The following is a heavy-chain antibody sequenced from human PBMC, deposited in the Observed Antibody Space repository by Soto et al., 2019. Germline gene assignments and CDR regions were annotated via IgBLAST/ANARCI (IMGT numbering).Heavy chain of an antibody. CDR1: GGSISSGDYY. CDR3: ARLRPSLIDY. D-gene: IGHD4-17*01. V-gene: IGHV4-30-4*01. J-gene: IGHJ4*02. CDR2: IFYSGST. Sequence: PSETLSLTCTVSGGSISSGDYYWGWIRRPPGKGLEWIGYIFYSGSTYYNPSLKSRITISVDTSKNQFSLKLSSVTAADTAVYYCARLRPSLIDYWGQGTLVTVSS.